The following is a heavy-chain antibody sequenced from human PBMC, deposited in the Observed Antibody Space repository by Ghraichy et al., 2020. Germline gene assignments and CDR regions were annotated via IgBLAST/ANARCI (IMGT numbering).Heavy chain of an antibody. CDR3: AQYCSSTSCYTGGLDY. J-gene: IGHJ4*02. CDR2: IKQDGSEK. V-gene: IGHV3-7*01. CDR1: GFTFSSYW. D-gene: IGHD2-2*02. Sequence: AGSLRLSCASSGFTFSSYWMTWVRQAPGKGLEWVANIKQDGSEKNYVDSVKGRFTISRDNAKNSLYLQMNSLRAEDTAVYYCAQYCSSTSCYTGGLDYWGQGILVTVSS.